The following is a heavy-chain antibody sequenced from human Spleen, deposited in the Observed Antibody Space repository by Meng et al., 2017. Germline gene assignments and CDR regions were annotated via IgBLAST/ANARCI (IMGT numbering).Heavy chain of an antibody. D-gene: IGHD3-9*01. V-gene: IGHV3-48*03. CDR2: ISGSGSTT. Sequence: GESLKIPCTASGFTFSNYEMNWVRQAPGRGLEWVSYISGSGSTTYYADSVKGRFTVSRDNAKSSLYLQMSSVKVEDTAIYYCAREFFRIRYDVLIGYTDFWGQGTVVTVSS. CDR1: GFTFSNYE. J-gene: IGHJ4*02. CDR3: AREFFRIRYDVLIGYTDF.